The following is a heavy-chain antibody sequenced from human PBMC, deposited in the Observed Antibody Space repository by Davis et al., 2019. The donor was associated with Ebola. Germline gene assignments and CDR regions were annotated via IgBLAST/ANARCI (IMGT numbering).Heavy chain of an antibody. D-gene: IGHD1-20*01. CDR1: GFTFSNYA. CDR3: AKGRDGITGAN. CDR2: IGGSGGST. Sequence: GESLKISCAASGFTFSNYAMSWVRQAPGKGLEWASAIGGSGGSTYYADSVKGRFTISRDNSKNTVYLQMNSLRAEDTAVYYCAKGRDGITGANWGQGTLVTVSS. V-gene: IGHV3-23*01. J-gene: IGHJ4*02.